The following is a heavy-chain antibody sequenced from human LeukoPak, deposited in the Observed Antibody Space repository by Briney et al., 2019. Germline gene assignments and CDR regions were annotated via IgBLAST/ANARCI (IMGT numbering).Heavy chain of an antibody. Sequence: GGSLRLSCSVSGFTFSTYVMHWVRQAPGKGLEYVSAINSNGDNTYYADSVKGRFTISRDNSKNTLYLQMSSLRADDTAVYYCVRGTGYWGQGTLVTVSS. CDR3: VRGTGY. CDR2: INSNGDNT. V-gene: IGHV3-64D*06. J-gene: IGHJ4*02. CDR1: GFTFSTYV.